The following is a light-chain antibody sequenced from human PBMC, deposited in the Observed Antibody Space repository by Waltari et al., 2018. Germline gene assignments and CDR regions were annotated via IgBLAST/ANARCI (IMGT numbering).Light chain of an antibody. CDR1: QSVSSSY. J-gene: IGKJ3*01. CDR3: QQYGSSPFT. CDR2: GAS. V-gene: IGKV3-20*01. Sequence: EIVLTQSPGTLSLSPGERATLSCRASQSVSSSYLAWYQQKPGQAPRLLIYGASSRATGIPDRVSGSGSGTDFTLTIRRLEPEDVAVYYCQQYGSSPFTFGPGTKVDIK.